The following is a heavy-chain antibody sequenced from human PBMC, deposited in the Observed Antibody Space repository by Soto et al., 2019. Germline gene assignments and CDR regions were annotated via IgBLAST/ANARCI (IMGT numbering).Heavy chain of an antibody. CDR3: AGSGIAEAEGENRGKANSSVCPESWSFYYYSYGMDF. Sequence: ASVKVSCKASGYTFTGYYMHWVRQAPGKGPERMGWINPNSGGTNYAQKFQGWVTMTRDTSISTAYMELSRLRSDDTAVYYCAGSGIAEAEGENRGKANSSVCPESWSFYYYSYGMDFWVKGTTVTVSS. CDR2: INPNSGGT. V-gene: IGHV1-2*04. J-gene: IGHJ6*04. D-gene: IGHD6-13*01. CDR1: GYTFTGYY.